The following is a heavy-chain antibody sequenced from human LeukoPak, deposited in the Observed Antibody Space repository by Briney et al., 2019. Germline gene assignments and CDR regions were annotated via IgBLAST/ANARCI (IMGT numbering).Heavy chain of an antibody. CDR3: AKESYSSGWYEPGAFDI. CDR2: ISGSGGST. CDR1: GFTFSSYA. J-gene: IGHJ3*02. D-gene: IGHD6-19*01. V-gene: IGHV3-23*01. Sequence: PGGSLRLSCAASGFTFSSYAMSWVRQAPGKGLEWVAAISGSGGSTYYADSVKGRFTISRDNSKNTLYLQMNSLRAEDTAVYYCAKESYSSGWYEPGAFDIWGQGTMVTVSS.